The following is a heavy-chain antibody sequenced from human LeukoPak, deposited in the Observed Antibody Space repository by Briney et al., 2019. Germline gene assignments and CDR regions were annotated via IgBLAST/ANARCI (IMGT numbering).Heavy chain of an antibody. D-gene: IGHD3-3*01. CDR2: INPNSGGT. Sequence: ASVKVSCKASGYTFTSYYMHWVRRAPGQGLEWMGWINPNSGGTNYAQKFQGRVTMTRDTSISTAYMELSRLRSDDTAVYYCARSPRNYDFWSGPPMDVWGQGTTVTVSS. J-gene: IGHJ6*02. V-gene: IGHV1-2*02. CDR1: GYTFTSYY. CDR3: ARSPRNYDFWSGPPMDV.